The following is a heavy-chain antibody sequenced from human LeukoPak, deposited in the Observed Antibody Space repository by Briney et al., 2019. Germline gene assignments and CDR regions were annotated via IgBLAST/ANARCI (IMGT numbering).Heavy chain of an antibody. CDR1: GFTFSSYA. CDR3: ARDNYDSSGYYFD. CDR2: ISGSGSTT. Sequence: PGGSLRLSCAASGFTFSSYAMSWVRQAPGKGLEWVSAISGSGSTTHYADSVKGRFTISRDNAKKSLYLQMNSLRAEDTAVYYCARDNYDSSGYYFDWGQGTLVTVSS. J-gene: IGHJ4*02. D-gene: IGHD3-22*01. V-gene: IGHV3-23*01.